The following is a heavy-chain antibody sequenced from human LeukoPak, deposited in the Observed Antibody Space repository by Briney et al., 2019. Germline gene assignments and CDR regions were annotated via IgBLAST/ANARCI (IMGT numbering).Heavy chain of an antibody. CDR2: IRSKAFGGTP. Sequence: GGSLRLSCSASGFTFDDYAVSWFRHAPGKGLEWVGFIRSKAFGGTPEYAASVRGRFTISRDDSKSIAYLQINSLKTEDTAVYYCTRNTVTVHFDYWSQGTLVTVSS. V-gene: IGHV3-49*03. CDR3: TRNTVTVHFDY. D-gene: IGHD4-17*01. CDR1: GFTFDDYA. J-gene: IGHJ4*02.